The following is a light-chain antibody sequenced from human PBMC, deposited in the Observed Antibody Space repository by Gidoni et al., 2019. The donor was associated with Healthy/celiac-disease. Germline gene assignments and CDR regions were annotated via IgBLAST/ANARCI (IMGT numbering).Light chain of an antibody. CDR1: QSVSSY. CDR3: QQRGNWPLT. Sequence: IVLTQSPATLSLSPGERATLSCRASQSVSSYLGWYQQKPGQAPRLLIFDASTRAIGIPARFSGSGSGTDFTLTISSLEPEDFAVYYCQQRGNWPLTFGGGTKVEI. CDR2: DAS. J-gene: IGKJ4*01. V-gene: IGKV3-11*01.